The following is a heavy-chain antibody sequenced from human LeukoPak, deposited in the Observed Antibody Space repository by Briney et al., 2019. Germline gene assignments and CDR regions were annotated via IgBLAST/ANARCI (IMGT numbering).Heavy chain of an antibody. V-gene: IGHV4-34*01. CDR1: GGSFSGYY. J-gene: IGHJ4*02. Sequence: SETLSLTCAVYGGSFSGYYWSWIRQPPGKGLEWIGEINHSGSTNYNPSLKSRVTISVDTSKNQFSLKLSSVTAADTAVYYCAKLTSGSLYYWGQGTLVTVSS. CDR2: INHSGST. D-gene: IGHD3-22*01. CDR3: AKLTSGSLYY.